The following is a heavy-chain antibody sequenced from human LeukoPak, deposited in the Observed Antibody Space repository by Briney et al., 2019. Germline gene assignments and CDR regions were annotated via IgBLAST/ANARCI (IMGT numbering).Heavy chain of an antibody. V-gene: IGHV3-23*01. CDR1: GFTFSSYS. D-gene: IGHD3-10*01. CDR2: ICGSGGST. Sequence: GGSLRLSCAASGFTFSSYSMSWVRQAPGKGLEWVSAICGSGGSTYYADSVKGRFTISRDNSKNTLYLQMNSLRAEDTAAYYCAKSVGSGSYYNNDCWGQGTLVTVSS. J-gene: IGHJ4*02. CDR3: AKSVGSGSYYNNDC.